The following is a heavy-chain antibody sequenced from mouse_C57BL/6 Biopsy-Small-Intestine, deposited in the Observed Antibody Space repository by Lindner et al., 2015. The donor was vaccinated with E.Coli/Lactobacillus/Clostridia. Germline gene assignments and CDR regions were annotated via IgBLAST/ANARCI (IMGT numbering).Heavy chain of an antibody. Sequence: SVKVSCKASGGNFRNYPISWVRQAPGQGLEWMGGFIPLFGSAKYAQKFQDRVTITADESTRIAYVELSSLRSEDTAVYYCASQYDSTGFGTLGHFDHWGQGTLVTVSS. D-gene: IGHD2-10*02. CDR1: GGNFRNYP. CDR2: FIPLFGSA. J-gene: IGHJ4*01. CDR3: ASQYDSTGFGTLGHFDH. V-gene: IGHV1-4*01.